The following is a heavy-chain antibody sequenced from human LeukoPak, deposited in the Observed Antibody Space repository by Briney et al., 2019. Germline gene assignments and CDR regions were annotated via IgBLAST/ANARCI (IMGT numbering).Heavy chain of an antibody. CDR2: IYFSGST. D-gene: IGHD3-10*01. CDR3: ARGRGEGRGISMVRGVRAPSYNWFDP. J-gene: IGHJ5*02. CDR1: GASISSSTYY. Sequence: SETLFLTCTVSGASISSSTYYWGWIRQPPGKGLEWIGRIYFSGSTYYNPSLKSGVTIAVDTAKNQLSLKLSSVTAADTAVYYCARGRGEGRGISMVRGVRAPSYNWFDPWGHGPLVIVSS. V-gene: IGHV4-39*07.